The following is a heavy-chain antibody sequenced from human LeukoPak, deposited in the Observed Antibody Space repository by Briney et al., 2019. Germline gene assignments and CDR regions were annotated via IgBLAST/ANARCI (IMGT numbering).Heavy chain of an antibody. CDR3: ARVSSSSWLEDAHYFDY. D-gene: IGHD6-13*01. CDR2: INPNSGGT. Sequence: ASVKVSCKASGYTFTGYYMHWVRQAPGQGLEWMGWINPNSGGTNYAQKFQGRVTMTRDTSISTAYMELSRLRSDDTAVYYCARVSSSSWLEDAHYFDYWGQGTLVTVSS. V-gene: IGHV1-2*02. CDR1: GYTFTGYY. J-gene: IGHJ4*02.